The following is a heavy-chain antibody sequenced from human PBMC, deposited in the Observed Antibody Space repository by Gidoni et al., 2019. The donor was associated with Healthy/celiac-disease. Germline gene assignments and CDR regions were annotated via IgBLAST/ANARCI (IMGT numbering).Heavy chain of an antibody. CDR2: IWYDGSNK. D-gene: IGHD3-10*01. CDR3: AREYYGSGSYYNPNYYYYYGMDV. CDR1: GFTFSSYG. Sequence: QVQLVESGGGVVQPGRSLRLSCAASGFTFSSYGMHWVRQAPGKGLEGVAVIWYDGSNKYYADSVKGRFTISRDNSKNTLYLQMNSLRAEDTAVYYCAREYYGSGSYYNPNYYYYYGMDVWGQGTTVTVSS. V-gene: IGHV3-33*01. J-gene: IGHJ6*02.